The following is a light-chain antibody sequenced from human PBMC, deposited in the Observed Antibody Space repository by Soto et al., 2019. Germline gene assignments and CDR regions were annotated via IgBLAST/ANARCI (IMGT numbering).Light chain of an antibody. J-gene: IGLJ3*02. Sequence: QSALTQPASVSGSPGQSITISCTGTSSDVGGYNYVSWYQQHPGKAPKLMIYDVSNRPSGVSNRFSGSKSGNTASLTISGLQAEDEADYYCSSYTSSLACVFGGGTKLTVL. CDR2: DVS. CDR3: SSYTSSLACV. CDR1: SSDVGGYNY. V-gene: IGLV2-14*01.